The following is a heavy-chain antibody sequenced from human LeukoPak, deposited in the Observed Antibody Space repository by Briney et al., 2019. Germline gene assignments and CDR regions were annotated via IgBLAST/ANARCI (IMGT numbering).Heavy chain of an antibody. CDR2: INTDGSST. V-gene: IGHV3-74*01. CDR3: VRGARGMYYFDY. D-gene: IGHD3-16*01. J-gene: IGHJ4*02. Sequence: GGSLRLSCAASGFTFSSYWMHWVRQAPGKGLVWVSRINTDGSSTYYADSVKGRFTISRDNAKNTLYLQMNSLRAEDTVVNYCVRGARGMYYFDYWGQGTLVTVSS. CDR1: GFTFSSYW.